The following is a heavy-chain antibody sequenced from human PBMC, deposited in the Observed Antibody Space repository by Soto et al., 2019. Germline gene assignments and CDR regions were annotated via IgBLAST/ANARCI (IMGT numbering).Heavy chain of an antibody. Sequence: GGSLRLSCAASGFTFSSYAMSWVRQAPGKGLEWVSAISGSGGSTYYADSVKGRFTISRDNSKNTLYLQRNSLRAEDTAVYYCAKVRGYCSSTSCYAEGGSDYYYMDVWGKGTTVTVSS. CDR2: ISGSGGST. CDR3: AKVRGYCSSTSCYAEGGSDYYYMDV. CDR1: GFTFSSYA. V-gene: IGHV3-23*01. D-gene: IGHD2-2*01. J-gene: IGHJ6*03.